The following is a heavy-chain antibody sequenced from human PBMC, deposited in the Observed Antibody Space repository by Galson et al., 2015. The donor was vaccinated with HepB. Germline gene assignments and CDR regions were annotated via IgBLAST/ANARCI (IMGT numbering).Heavy chain of an antibody. CDR3: AKDRSGGRGSGLYFDY. D-gene: IGHD2-15*01. Sequence: SLRLSCAASGFTFSSYAMSWVRQAPGKGLEWVSAISGSGGSTYYADSVKGRFTISRDNSKNTLYLQMNSLRAEDTAVYYCAKDRSGGRGSGLYFDYWGQGTLVTVSS. V-gene: IGHV3-23*01. CDR1: GFTFSSYA. J-gene: IGHJ4*02. CDR2: ISGSGGST.